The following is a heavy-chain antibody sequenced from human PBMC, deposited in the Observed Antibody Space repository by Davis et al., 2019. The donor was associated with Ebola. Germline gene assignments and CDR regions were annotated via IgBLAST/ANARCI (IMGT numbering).Heavy chain of an antibody. CDR3: ARGTLGWFDP. V-gene: IGHV1-46*01. J-gene: IGHJ5*02. CDR1: GYTFTGYY. D-gene: IGHD3-10*01. Sequence: ASVKVSCKASGYTFTGYYMHWVRQAPGQGLEWMGIINPSGGSTSYAQKFQGRVTMTRDTSTSTAYMELRSLRSDDTAVYYCARGTLGWFDPWGQGTLVTVSS. CDR2: INPSGGST.